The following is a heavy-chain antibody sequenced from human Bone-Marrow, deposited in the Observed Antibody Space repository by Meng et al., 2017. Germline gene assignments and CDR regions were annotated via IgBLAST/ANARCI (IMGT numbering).Heavy chain of an antibody. CDR2: MNPNSGST. CDR3: ARGQYCTTGACPYYFDY. V-gene: IGHV1-8*01. Sequence: ASVKVFCKASGYTFTNNDINWVRQAPGQGLEWMGWMNPNSGSTGFAQKFQGRVTMTSNTSITTAYMELNSLRSDDTAVYYCARGQYCTTGACPYYFDYWGQGALVTVSS. CDR1: GYTFTNND. D-gene: IGHD2-8*01. J-gene: IGHJ4*02.